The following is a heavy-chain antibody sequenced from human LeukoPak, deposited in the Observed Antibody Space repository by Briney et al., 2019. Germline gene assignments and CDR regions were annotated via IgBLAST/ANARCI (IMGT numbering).Heavy chain of an antibody. CDR3: AALMGTSWDDV. Sequence: GGSLRLSCTGSEFALRKYNIHWVRQAPGQGLEWVALILYDGSNYYDADSVRGRFTISRDNPKDTVYLDMHSLRPEDTAIYYCAALMGTSWDDVWGQGTTVIVSS. V-gene: IGHV3-30*04. CDR1: EFALRKYN. CDR2: ILYDGSNY. J-gene: IGHJ6*02. D-gene: IGHD6-13*01.